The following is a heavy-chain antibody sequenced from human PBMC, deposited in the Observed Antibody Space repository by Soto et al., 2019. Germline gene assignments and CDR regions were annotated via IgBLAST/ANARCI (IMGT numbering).Heavy chain of an antibody. J-gene: IGHJ4*02. D-gene: IGHD1-26*01. CDR1: GFTFSSYN. CDR2: ISYSTTYI. CDR3: ARAVLPSVVGAVDY. V-gene: IGHV3-21*01. Sequence: EVQLLESGGGLAQPGGSLRLSCAASGFTFSSYNMNWVRQAPGKGLEWVSSISYSTTYIYYADSVQGRFTISRDNAKNSLYLQMNSLRADDTAVYYCARAVLPSVVGAVDYWGQGTLVTVSS.